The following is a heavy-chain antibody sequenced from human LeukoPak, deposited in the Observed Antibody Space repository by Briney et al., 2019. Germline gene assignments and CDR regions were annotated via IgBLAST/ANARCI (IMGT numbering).Heavy chain of an antibody. D-gene: IGHD5-24*01. Sequence: PGRSLRLSCAASGFTFSSYAMHWVRQAPGKGLEWVAVISYDGSNKYYADSVKGRFTISRDNSKNTLYLQMNSLRAEDTAVYYCARDRPRWLHYKVHDYWGQGTLVTVSS. CDR1: GFTFSSYA. J-gene: IGHJ4*02. V-gene: IGHV3-30-3*01. CDR3: ARDRPRWLHYKVHDY. CDR2: ISYDGSNK.